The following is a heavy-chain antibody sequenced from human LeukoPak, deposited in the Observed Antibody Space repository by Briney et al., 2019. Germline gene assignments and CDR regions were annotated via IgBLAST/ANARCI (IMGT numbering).Heavy chain of an antibody. V-gene: IGHV1-8*03. J-gene: IGHJ3*02. Sequence: ASVKVSCKASGYTFTSYDINWVRQVTGQGLEWMGWMNPKSGNTGYAQKFQGRVTITRNTSISTAYMEVSSLRYEDTAVYYCASRPGYDSSGYYYRDDAFDIWGQGTMVTVSS. CDR3: ASRPGYDSSGYYYRDDAFDI. CDR1: GYTFTSYD. D-gene: IGHD3-22*01. CDR2: MNPKSGNT.